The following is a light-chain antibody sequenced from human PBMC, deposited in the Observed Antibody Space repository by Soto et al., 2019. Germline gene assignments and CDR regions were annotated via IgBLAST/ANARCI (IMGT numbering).Light chain of an antibody. CDR2: DAS. Sequence: EFVLTQSPGTLSLSPGERATLSCRASQTVRNNYLAWYQQKPGQAPRLLIYDASSRATGIPDRFSGGGSGTDFTLTISRLEPEDFAVYYYQQFSSCPLTFGGGTQVEIK. J-gene: IGKJ4*01. CDR3: QQFSSCPLT. CDR1: QTVRNNY. V-gene: IGKV3-20*01.